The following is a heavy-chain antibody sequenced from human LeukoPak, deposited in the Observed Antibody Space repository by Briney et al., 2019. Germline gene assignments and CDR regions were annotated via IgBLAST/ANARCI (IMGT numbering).Heavy chain of an antibody. CDR3: ARVGLDRRGYSGYEAFDY. D-gene: IGHD5-12*01. Sequence: PGGSLRHSCAASGFTFSTYYMNWVRQAPGKGLEWVSSISTSSSYIYYADAVKGRFTISRDNAKNSLYLQINSLRAEDTAVYYCARVGLDRRGYSGYEAFDYWGQGTLVTVSS. J-gene: IGHJ4*02. CDR1: GFTFSTYY. CDR2: ISTSSSYI. V-gene: IGHV3-21*01.